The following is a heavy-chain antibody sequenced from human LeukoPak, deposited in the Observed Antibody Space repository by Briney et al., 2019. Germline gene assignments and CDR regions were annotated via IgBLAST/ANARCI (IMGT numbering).Heavy chain of an antibody. D-gene: IGHD3-10*01. CDR3: ARAWRVLYKNWFDP. CDR2: ISAYNGNT. Sequence: ASVKVSCKASGYTFTSYGINWVRQAPGQGLEWMGWISAYNGNTNYAQKLQGRVTMTTDTSTSTAYMGLRSLRSDDTAVYYCARAWRVLYKNWFDPWGQGTLVTVSS. CDR1: GYTFTSYG. J-gene: IGHJ5*02. V-gene: IGHV1-18*01.